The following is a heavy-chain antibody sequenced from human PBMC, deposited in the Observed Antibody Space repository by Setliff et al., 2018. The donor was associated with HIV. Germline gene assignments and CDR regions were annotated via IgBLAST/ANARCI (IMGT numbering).Heavy chain of an antibody. D-gene: IGHD3-16*01. J-gene: IGHJ3*02. CDR3: ARPLYTFGTPPVFDI. V-gene: IGHV4-39*01. Sequence: SETLSLTCTVSGGSISTSRYYWGWIRQPPGKGLEWIGSMYFSGNTLYNPSLKSRVTISVDVSQNQFSLKVTSVTAADTAIYYCARPLYTFGTPPVFDIWGRGTVVTVSS. CDR2: MYFSGNT. CDR1: GGSISTSRYY.